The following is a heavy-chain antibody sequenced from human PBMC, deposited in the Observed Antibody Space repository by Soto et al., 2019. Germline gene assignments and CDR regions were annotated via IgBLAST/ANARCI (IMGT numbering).Heavy chain of an antibody. CDR2: ISYDGSNK. D-gene: IGHD6-13*01. CDR1: GFTFSSYG. Sequence: SGGSLRLSCAASGFTFSSYGMHWVRQAPGKGLEWVAVISYDGSNKYYADSVKGRFTISRDNSKNTLYLQMNSLRAEDTAVYYCAKGWQQLVADPDFGYWGQGTLVTVSS. J-gene: IGHJ4*02. V-gene: IGHV3-30*18. CDR3: AKGWQQLVADPDFGY.